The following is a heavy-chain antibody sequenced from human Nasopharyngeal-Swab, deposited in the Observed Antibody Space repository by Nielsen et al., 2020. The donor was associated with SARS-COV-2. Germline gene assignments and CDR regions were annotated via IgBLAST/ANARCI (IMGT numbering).Heavy chain of an antibody. V-gene: IGHV4-59*08. CDR2: IYYSGST. CDR1: GGSISSYY. J-gene: IGHJ3*02. CDR3: ARQDYVRAFDI. D-gene: IGHD3-10*02. Sequence: SATLSLTCTVSGGSISSYYWSWIRQPPGKGLEWIGYIYYSGSTNYNPSLKSRVTISVDTSKNQFSLKLSSVTAADTAVYYCARQDYVRAFDIWGQGTMVTVSS.